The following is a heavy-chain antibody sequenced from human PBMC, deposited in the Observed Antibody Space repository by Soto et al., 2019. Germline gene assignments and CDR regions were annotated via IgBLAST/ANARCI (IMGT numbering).Heavy chain of an antibody. CDR1: GGSISSGGTGSY. V-gene: IGHV4-31*03. CDR2: IYYTGHT. D-gene: IGHD1-1*01. CDR3: ASGHDAYKVRY. Sequence: QVQLQESGPGLVKPSQTLSLTCTVSGGSISSGGTGSYWTWIRQLPGKGLEWIGYIYYTGHTYYHPSLKSRPTISIDTSENQFSLKLTSVTAADTAVYFCASGHDAYKVRYWGQGTLVTVSS. J-gene: IGHJ4*02.